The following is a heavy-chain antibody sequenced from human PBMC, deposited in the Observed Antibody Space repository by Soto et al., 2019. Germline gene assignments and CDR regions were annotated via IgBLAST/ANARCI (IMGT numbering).Heavy chain of an antibody. CDR2: INHSGST. CDR1: GGSFSGYY. J-gene: IGHJ4*02. Sequence: SETLSLTCAVYGGSFSGYYWRWIRQPPGKGLEWIGEINHSGSTNYHPSLKSRVTISVDTSKNQFSLKLSSVTAADTAVYYCGRRRGRQLVLFDYWGQGTLVTVSS. D-gene: IGHD6-6*01. V-gene: IGHV4-34*01. CDR3: GRRRGRQLVLFDY.